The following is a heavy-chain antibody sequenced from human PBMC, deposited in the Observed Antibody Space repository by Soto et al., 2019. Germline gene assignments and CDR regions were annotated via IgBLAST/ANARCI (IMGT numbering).Heavy chain of an antibody. V-gene: IGHV4-34*12. CDR3: ARDKITGLFDY. J-gene: IGHJ4*02. CDR2: IIQSEST. CDR1: GGSFSGYS. Sequence: QVQLQQWGAGLLKLSGTLSLTGFVNGGSFSGYSWSWIRQPPGPGLEWIGEIIQSESTNYNPSLKSRVTISVDTSKNQFSLKLTSVTAADTAVYYCARDKITGLFDYWGQGTLVTVSS. D-gene: IGHD2-8*02.